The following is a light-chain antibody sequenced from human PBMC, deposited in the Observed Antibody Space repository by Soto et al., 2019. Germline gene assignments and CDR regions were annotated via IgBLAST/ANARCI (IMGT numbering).Light chain of an antibody. J-gene: IGKJ1*01. CDR3: QQYGSSLTWT. Sequence: DIVLTHYTSPGSLSPGERSTLSCMAIQSVSSSYLAWYQQKPGQAPRLLIYGASSRATGIPDRFSGSGSGTDFTLTISRLEPEDFAVYYCQQYGSSLTWTFGQGTKVDI. V-gene: IGKV3-20*01. CDR2: GAS. CDR1: QSVSSSY.